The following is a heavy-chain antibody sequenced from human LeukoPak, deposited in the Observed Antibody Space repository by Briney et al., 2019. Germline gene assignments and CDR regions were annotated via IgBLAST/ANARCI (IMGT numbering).Heavy chain of an antibody. V-gene: IGHV4-61*02. CDR3: ARDRSNGSGSYYRGKQKNWFDP. D-gene: IGHD3-10*01. CDR2: MEISGIT. Sequence: PSETLSLTCTVSGFSITSSDYFWSWIRQPAGKGLEWIGRMEISGITNYNPSLQSRVTSSLDTSKNQFSLKLSSVTAADTAVYYCARDRSNGSGSYYRGKQKNWFDPWGQGTLVTVSS. J-gene: IGHJ5*02. CDR1: GFSITSSDYF.